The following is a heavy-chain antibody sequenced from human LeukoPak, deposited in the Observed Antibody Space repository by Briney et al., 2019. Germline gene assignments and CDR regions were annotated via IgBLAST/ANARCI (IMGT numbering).Heavy chain of an antibody. V-gene: IGHV4-31*03. J-gene: IGHJ4*02. Sequence: PSETLSLTCTVSGGSISSGGYYWSWIRQHPGKGLEWIGYIYYSGSTYYNPSLQSRVSMSVDTSKNQFSLRLNSVTAADTAVYYCARDLRVSSSWYLDCWGQGTLVTVSS. CDR3: ARDLRVSSSWYLDC. CDR2: IYYSGST. D-gene: IGHD6-13*01. CDR1: GGSISSGGYY.